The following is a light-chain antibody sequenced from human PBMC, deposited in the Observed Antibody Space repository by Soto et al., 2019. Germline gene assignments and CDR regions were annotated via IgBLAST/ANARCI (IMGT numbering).Light chain of an antibody. CDR2: GTS. V-gene: IGKV3-15*01. J-gene: IGKJ1*01. Sequence: TQLPATPSVSPGEGVTLSCRTSQTISGNLAWSQQRPGQAPRLLIYGTSTRAAGVPARFRGSGSGTEFTLTITSLQSEDFAVYYCQQYNSWPRTFGQGTKVDIK. CDR3: QQYNSWPRT. CDR1: QTISGN.